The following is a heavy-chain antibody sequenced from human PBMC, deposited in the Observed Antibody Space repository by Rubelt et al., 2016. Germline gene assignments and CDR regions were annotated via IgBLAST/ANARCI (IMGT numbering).Heavy chain of an antibody. CDR2: IFYSGST. Sequence: QLQLQESGPGLVKPSETLSLTCAVSGGSISSSSYYWNWIRQPPGKGLEWIGSIFYSGSTYYHPSLKSRVTISVDTSKNQLSLKVSSVTAADTAVYYCSRRNGEPIDYWGQGTLVTVSS. CDR3: SRRNGEPIDY. V-gene: IGHV4-39*01. D-gene: IGHD3-10*01. J-gene: IGHJ4*02. CDR1: GGSISSSSYY.